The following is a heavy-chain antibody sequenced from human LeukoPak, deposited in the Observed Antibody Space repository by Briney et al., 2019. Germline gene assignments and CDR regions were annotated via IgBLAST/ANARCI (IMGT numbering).Heavy chain of an antibody. J-gene: IGHJ6*03. CDR2: TNWDGAST. CDR1: GFRFDDYG. CDR3: GRVYCSTTSCYDYYDYYMDV. Sequence: GGSLRLSCAASGFRFDDYGMSWVRHVSGKGLEWVSGTNWDGASTGYADSVKGRFTISRDNLKNFLYLQMNSLRVEDTALYFCGRVYCSTTSCYDYYDYYMDVWGKGTTVTVSS. V-gene: IGHV3-20*04. D-gene: IGHD2-2*01.